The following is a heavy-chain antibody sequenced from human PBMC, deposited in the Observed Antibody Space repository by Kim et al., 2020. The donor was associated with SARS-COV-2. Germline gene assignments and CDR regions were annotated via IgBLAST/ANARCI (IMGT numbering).Heavy chain of an antibody. D-gene: IGHD3-22*01. J-gene: IGHJ4*02. V-gene: IGHV4-39*01. CDR3: ARPLGSFDSSGYFY. Sequence: HNPSLKCRITISVDTSKNQFSLKLRAVTAADTAVYYCARPLGSFDSSGYFYWGQGALVSVSA.